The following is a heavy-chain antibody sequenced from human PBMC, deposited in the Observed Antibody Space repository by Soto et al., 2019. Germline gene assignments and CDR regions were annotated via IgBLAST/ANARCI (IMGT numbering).Heavy chain of an antibody. V-gene: IGHV4-39*01. Sequence: KASETLSLTCTVSGGSISSSSYYWGWIRQPPGKGLEWIGSIYYSGSTYYNPSLKSRVTISVDTSKNQFSLKLSSVTAADTAVYYCARGGESQGYYYYGMDVWGQGTTVTVSS. CDR1: GGSISSSSYY. D-gene: IGHD2-21*01. J-gene: IGHJ6*02. CDR2: IYYSGST. CDR3: ARGGESQGYYYYGMDV.